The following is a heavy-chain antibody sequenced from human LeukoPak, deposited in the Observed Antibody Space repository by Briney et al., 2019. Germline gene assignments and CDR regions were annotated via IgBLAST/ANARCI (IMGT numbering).Heavy chain of an antibody. Sequence: ASVKVSCKASGYTFTSYAISWVRQAPGQGLEWMGRIIPILGIANYAQKFQGRVTITADKSTSTAYMELSSLRSEDTAVYYCARAYYYGSGRPGVYYYGMDVWGQGTTVTVSS. CDR3: ARAYYYGSGRPGVYYYGMDV. CDR1: GYTFTSYA. D-gene: IGHD3-10*01. J-gene: IGHJ6*02. CDR2: IIPILGIA. V-gene: IGHV1-69*04.